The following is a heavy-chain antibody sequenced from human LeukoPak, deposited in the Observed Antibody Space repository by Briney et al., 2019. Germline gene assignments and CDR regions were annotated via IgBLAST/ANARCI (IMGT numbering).Heavy chain of an antibody. CDR3: ARIPGGYDILTGYYSRDWFDS. Sequence: SETLSLTCTVSGGSISSYYWSWIRQPPGKGLEWIGYIYYSGSTNYNPSLKSRVNTSVDTSKNQFSLKLSSVTAADTAVYYCARIPGGYDILTGYYSRDWFDSWGQGTRVTVSS. V-gene: IGHV4-59*01. CDR2: IYYSGST. J-gene: IGHJ5*01. CDR1: GGSISSYY. D-gene: IGHD3-9*01.